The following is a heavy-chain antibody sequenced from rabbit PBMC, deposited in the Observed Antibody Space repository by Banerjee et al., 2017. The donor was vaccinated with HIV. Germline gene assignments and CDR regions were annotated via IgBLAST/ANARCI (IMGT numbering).Heavy chain of an antibody. CDR1: GFSFSSSYY. V-gene: IGHV1S45*01. CDR3: ARYSSGWDSFNL. CDR2: IYAGSSGSI. D-gene: IGHD4-1*01. J-gene: IGHJ4*01. Sequence: QEQLEESGGDLVKPEGSLTLTCTASGFSFSSSYYMCWVRQAPGKGLEWIACIYAGSSGSIYYASWAKGRFTISKTSSTTVTLQMTSLTAADTATYFCARYSSGWDSFNLWGPGTLVTVS.